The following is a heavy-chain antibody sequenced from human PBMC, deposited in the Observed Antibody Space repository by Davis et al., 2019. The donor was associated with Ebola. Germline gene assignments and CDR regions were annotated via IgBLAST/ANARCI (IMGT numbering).Heavy chain of an antibody. CDR3: AREVVVAATPGDYYYYGMDV. Sequence: SETLSLTCTVSGGSISSYYSSWIRQLPGKGLEWIGYIYYSGSTNYNTSLKSRVTISVDTSKNQFSMKLSSVTAADPAVYYCAREVVVAATPGDYYYYGMDVWGQGTTVTVSS. J-gene: IGHJ6*02. D-gene: IGHD2-15*01. CDR2: IYYSGST. V-gene: IGHV4-59*01. CDR1: GGSISSYY.